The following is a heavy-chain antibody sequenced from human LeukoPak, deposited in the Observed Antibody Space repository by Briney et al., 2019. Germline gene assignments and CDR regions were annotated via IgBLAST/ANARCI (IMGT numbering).Heavy chain of an antibody. V-gene: IGHV1-2*02. J-gene: IGHJ5*02. CDR1: GYTFTGYY. CDR3: ARPPDIGYCSSTSCYLWFDP. Sequence: GASVKVSCKASGYTFTGYYMHWVRQAPGQGLEWMGWINPNSGGTNYAQKFQGRVTMTRDTSISTAYMELSRLRSDDTAVYYCARPPDIGYCSSTSCYLWFDPWGQGTLVTVSS. CDR2: INPNSGGT. D-gene: IGHD2-2*01.